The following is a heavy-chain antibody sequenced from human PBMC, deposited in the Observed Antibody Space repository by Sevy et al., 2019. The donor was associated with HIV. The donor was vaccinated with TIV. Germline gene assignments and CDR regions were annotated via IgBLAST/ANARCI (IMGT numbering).Heavy chain of an antibody. CDR3: ARDRKVVLVVYAIPFDAFDI. Sequence: GGSLRLSCAASAFTFSNYGMHWVRQTPGQGLEWVAFIPYDGSNEYYADSVKGRFTISRDNSKNMLYLQMNSLRTEDTAVYYCARDRKVVLVVYAIPFDAFDIWGQGTTVTVSS. CDR2: IPYDGSNE. D-gene: IGHD2-8*02. V-gene: IGHV3-30*02. CDR1: AFTFSNYG. J-gene: IGHJ3*02.